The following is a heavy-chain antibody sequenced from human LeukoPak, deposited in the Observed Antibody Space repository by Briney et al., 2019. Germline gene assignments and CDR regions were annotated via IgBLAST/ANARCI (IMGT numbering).Heavy chain of an antibody. V-gene: IGHV4-30-2*01. CDR1: GASISSGTFS. CDR3: ARVGGSGSYFDY. CDR2: MYHSGTT. D-gene: IGHD3-10*01. J-gene: IGHJ4*02. Sequence: SQTLSLTCTVSGASISSGTFSWSWIRQPPGKGLEWIGYMYHSGTTSYNPSLRSRVTLSVDRSKNQFSLRLSSVTAADTAVYYCARVGGSGSYFDYWGQGTLVTVSS.